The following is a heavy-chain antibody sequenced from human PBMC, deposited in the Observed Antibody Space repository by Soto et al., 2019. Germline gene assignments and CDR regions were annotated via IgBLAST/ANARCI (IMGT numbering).Heavy chain of an antibody. CDR2: IFYSGNT. D-gene: IGHD3-22*01. V-gene: IGHV4-31*03. CDR1: GGSISSANYY. J-gene: IGHJ4*02. CDR3: ARVYYYDSGTYYFYFDY. Sequence: ASETLSLTCTVSGGSISSANYYWSWIRQHPGKGLEWIGYIFYSGNTYYNPSLKSRLSISVDTSKNQFSMKLSSVTAADTAVYYCARVYYYDSGTYYFYFDYWGQGTPVTVSS.